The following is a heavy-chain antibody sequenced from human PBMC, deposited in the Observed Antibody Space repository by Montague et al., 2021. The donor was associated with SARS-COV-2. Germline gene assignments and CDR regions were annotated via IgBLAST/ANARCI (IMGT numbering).Heavy chain of an antibody. V-gene: IGHV3-48*03. CDR3: ARAKNDYTWNDWYFYGMDV. J-gene: IGHJ6*02. D-gene: IGHD1-1*01. CDR1: GFTLSYYE. CDR2: ISGSAGTI. Sequence: SLRLSCAASGFTLSYYEMIWVRQAPGKGLEWVSYISGSAGTIYYADSVKGRFTISRDNAKNSLYLQMNSLRAEDTAVYYCARAKNDYTWNDWYFYGMDVWGQRTTVTVSS.